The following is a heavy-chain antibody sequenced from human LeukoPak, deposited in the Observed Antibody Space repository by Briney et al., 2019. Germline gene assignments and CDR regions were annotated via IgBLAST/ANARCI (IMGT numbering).Heavy chain of an antibody. CDR2: ISTSGGSS. CDR3: AIMHPYYDGSGYWVQ. J-gene: IGHJ4*02. Sequence: GESLSLSCAASGFTFSSYAMSWVRQAPGKGLEWVSGISTSGGSSSYADSVKGRFTISRDNPRNTLYMQMNSLRAEDTALYYCAIMHPYYDGSGYWVQWGQGTLVTVPS. V-gene: IGHV3-23*01. D-gene: IGHD3-22*01. CDR1: GFTFSSYA.